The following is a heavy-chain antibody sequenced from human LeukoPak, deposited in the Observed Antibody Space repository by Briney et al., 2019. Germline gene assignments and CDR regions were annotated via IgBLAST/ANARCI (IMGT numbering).Heavy chain of an antibody. D-gene: IGHD6-13*01. CDR1: GYTFTSYY. CDR2: INPSGGST. V-gene: IGHV1-46*01. J-gene: IGHJ4*02. Sequence: ASVKVSCKASGYTFTSYYMHWVRQAPGQGLEWMGIINPSGGSTSYAQKFQGRVTMTRDTSTSTVYMELSSLRSEDTAVYYCGVWLAAGRYFGYWGQGTLVTVSS. CDR3: GVWLAAGRYFGY.